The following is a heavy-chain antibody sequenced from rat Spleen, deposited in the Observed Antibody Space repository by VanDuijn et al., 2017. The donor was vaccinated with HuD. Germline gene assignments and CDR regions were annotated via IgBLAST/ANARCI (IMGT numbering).Heavy chain of an antibody. CDR3: TTAYTMGIGPFAY. Sequence: EVQLVESGGGLVQPGRSMKLSCAASGFTFSNYDMAWVRQAPTKGLEWVASISYDGSSTYYRDSVKGRFTISRDNAKSTLYLQMDSLRSEDTATYYCTTAYTMGIGPFAYWGQGTLVTVSS. CDR1: GFTFSNYD. V-gene: IGHV5-20*01. D-gene: IGHD1-9*01. J-gene: IGHJ3*01. CDR2: ISYDGSST.